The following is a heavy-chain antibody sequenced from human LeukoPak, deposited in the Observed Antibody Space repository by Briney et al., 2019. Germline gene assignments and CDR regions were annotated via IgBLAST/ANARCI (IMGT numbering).Heavy chain of an antibody. Sequence: SGTLSLTCSVSGYSIDNGYYWAWIRQPPGKGLEWIGSIYHSGSAYYNPSLKSRVTISVDTSKNQFSLQLNSVTPEDTAVYYCARDLQMVRGVSRLDYWGQGTLVTVSS. V-gene: IGHV4-38-2*02. CDR3: ARDLQMVRGVSRLDY. CDR1: GYSIDNGYY. CDR2: IYHSGSA. J-gene: IGHJ4*02. D-gene: IGHD3-10*01.